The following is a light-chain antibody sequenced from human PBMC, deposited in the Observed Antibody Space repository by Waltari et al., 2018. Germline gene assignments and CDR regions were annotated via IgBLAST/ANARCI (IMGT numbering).Light chain of an antibody. CDR3: SSYAGSNNV. J-gene: IGLJ1*01. V-gene: IGLV2-8*01. Sequence: QSALTQPPSASGSPGQSVTISCTGTSSDVGGYNYVPWYQQHPVKAPKLRIEGVRKRPSGVPDRVSGSKSGNTASLTVSGLQAEDEADYYCSSYAGSNNVFGTGTKVTVL. CDR1: SSDVGGYNY. CDR2: GVR.